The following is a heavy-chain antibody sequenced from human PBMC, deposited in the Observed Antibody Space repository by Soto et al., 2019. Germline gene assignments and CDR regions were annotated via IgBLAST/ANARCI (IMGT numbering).Heavy chain of an antibody. V-gene: IGHV3-48*02. CDR3: ARGFSGYYDSSGYYLDY. Sequence: GGSLRLSCAASGFTFSSYSMNWVRQAPGKGLEWVSYISSSSSTIYYADSVKGRFTISRDNAKNSLYLQMNSLRDEDTAVYYCARGFSGYYDSSGYYLDYWGQGTLVTVSS. CDR1: GFTFSSYS. CDR2: ISSSSSTI. D-gene: IGHD3-22*01. J-gene: IGHJ4*02.